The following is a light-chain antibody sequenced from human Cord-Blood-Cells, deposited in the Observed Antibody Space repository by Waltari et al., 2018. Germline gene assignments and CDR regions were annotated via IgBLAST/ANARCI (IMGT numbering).Light chain of an antibody. J-gene: IGKJ2*03. CDR3: QQYGSSPMYS. V-gene: IGKV3-20*01. CDR1: QSVSSGY. Sequence: EIVLTQSPGTLSLSPGESATLSCRASQSVSSGYLAWYQQKPGQAPRLLIYGASSRATGIPDRFSGSGSGTDFTLTISRLEPEDFAVYYCQQYGSSPMYSFGQGTKLEIK. CDR2: GAS.